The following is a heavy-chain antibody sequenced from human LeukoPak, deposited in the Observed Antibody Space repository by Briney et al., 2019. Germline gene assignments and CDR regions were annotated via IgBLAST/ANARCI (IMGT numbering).Heavy chain of an antibody. J-gene: IGHJ6*02. CDR3: AKAVIAAAGTDYYFYYGMDV. Sequence: GRSLRLSCAASGFTFSSYGMHWVRQAPGKGLEWVAVISYDGSNKYYADSVKGRFTISRDNSKNTLYLQMNSLRAEDTAVYYCAKAVIAAAGTDYYFYYGMDVWGQGTTVTVSS. CDR1: GFTFSSYG. CDR2: ISYDGSNK. V-gene: IGHV3-30*18. D-gene: IGHD6-13*01.